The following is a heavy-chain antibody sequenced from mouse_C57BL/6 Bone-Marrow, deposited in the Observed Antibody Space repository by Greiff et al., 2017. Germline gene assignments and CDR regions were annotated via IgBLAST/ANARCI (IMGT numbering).Heavy chain of an antibody. Sequence: EVQLQQSGAELVRPGASVKLSCTASGFNIKDDYMHWVKQRPEQGLEWIGWIDPENGDTEYASKFQGKATITADTSSNIAYLQLSSLTSEDTAVYYCTTRLSTVVTWDYFDYWGQGTTLTVSS. CDR2: IDPENGDT. D-gene: IGHD1-1*01. J-gene: IGHJ2*01. CDR3: TTRLSTVVTWDYFDY. V-gene: IGHV14-4*01. CDR1: GFNIKDDY.